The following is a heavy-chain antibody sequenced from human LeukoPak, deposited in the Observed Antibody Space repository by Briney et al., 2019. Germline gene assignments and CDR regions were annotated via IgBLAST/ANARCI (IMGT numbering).Heavy chain of an antibody. CDR1: GGTFSSYA. V-gene: IGHV1-69*06. CDR3: ARPGSSSWYYFDY. CDR2: IIPIFGTA. J-gene: IGHJ4*02. D-gene: IGHD6-13*01. Sequence: VASVKVSCKASGGTFSSYAISWVRQAPGQGLEWMGGIIPIFGTANYAQKFQGRVTITADKSTSTAYMELSSLRSEDTAVYYCARPGSSSWYYFDYWGQGTLVTVSS.